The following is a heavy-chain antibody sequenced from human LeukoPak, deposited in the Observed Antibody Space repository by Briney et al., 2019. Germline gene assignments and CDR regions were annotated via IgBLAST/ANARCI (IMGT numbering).Heavy chain of an antibody. CDR3: ARGPLDTAVATYYFDY. CDR2: LNHSGST. V-gene: IGHV4-34*01. CDR1: GGSFSGYY. D-gene: IGHD5-18*01. J-gene: IGHJ4*02. Sequence: SETLSLTYAVYGGSFSGYYWSWIRQPPGKGLEWIGELNHSGSTNYNPSLKSRVTISLDTSKDQFSLKLSSVTAADTAVYYCARGPLDTAVATYYFDYWAQGTLVTVSS.